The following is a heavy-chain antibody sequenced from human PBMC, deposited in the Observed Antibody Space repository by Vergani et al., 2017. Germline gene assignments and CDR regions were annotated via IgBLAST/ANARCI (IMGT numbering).Heavy chain of an antibody. J-gene: IGHJ6*02. CDR2: IYPGDSDT. D-gene: IGHD2-15*01. V-gene: IGHV5-51*01. CDR3: ARHRGWGLVVVAATPWYYYYGMDV. Sequence: EVQLVQSGAEVKKPGESLKISCKGSGYIFSNYWIVWVRQMPGKGLEWMGIIYPGDSDTRYSPSFQGQVTISADKSISTAYLQWSSLKASDTAMYYCARHRGWGLVVVAATPWYYYYGMDVWGQGTTVTVSS. CDR1: GYIFSNYW.